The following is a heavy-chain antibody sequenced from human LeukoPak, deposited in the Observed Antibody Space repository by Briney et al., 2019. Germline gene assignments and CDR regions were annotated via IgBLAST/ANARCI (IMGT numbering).Heavy chain of an antibody. CDR1: GFTFSSSA. CDR2: ISNNGGYT. CDR3: AKEGLRFLEWLLYYFDY. D-gene: IGHD3-3*01. J-gene: IGHJ4*02. Sequence: GGSLRLSCPASGFTFSSSAMSWVRQAPGKGLEWVSAISNNGGYTYYADSVQGRFTISRDNSKSTLCLQMNSLRAEDTAVYYCAKEGLRFLEWLLYYFDYWGQGTLVTVSS. V-gene: IGHV3-23*01.